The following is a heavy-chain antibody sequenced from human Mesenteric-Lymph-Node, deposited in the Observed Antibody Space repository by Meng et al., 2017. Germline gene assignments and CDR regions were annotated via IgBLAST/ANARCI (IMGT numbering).Heavy chain of an antibody. V-gene: IGHV3-33*01. CDR2: IWSHGNTL. Sequence: GESLKISCAASGFTFSSYGMHWVRQAPGKGLEWVAVIWSHGNTLYYADSVKGRFTISRDNSKNTVFLQMNSLTAEDTAVYYCARDPHDITGYYDGFDIWGQGTVVTV. CDR3: ARDPHDITGYYDGFDI. D-gene: IGHD3-22*01. J-gene: IGHJ3*02. CDR1: GFTFSSYG.